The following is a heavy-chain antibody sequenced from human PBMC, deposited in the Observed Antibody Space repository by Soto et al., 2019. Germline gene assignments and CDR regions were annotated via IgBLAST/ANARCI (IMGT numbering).Heavy chain of an antibody. J-gene: IGHJ4*02. Sequence: PGGSLRLSCAASGFTFSNYAMSWVRQAPGKGLEWVSSITGSGDYTYYADSVKGRFTISRENSKNTLYLQMNSLRAEDTAVYYCAKARYYDSTGYLYYFDYWGQGTLVTVSS. CDR1: GFTFSNYA. D-gene: IGHD3-22*01. V-gene: IGHV3-23*01. CDR2: ITGSGDYT. CDR3: AKARYYDSTGYLYYFDY.